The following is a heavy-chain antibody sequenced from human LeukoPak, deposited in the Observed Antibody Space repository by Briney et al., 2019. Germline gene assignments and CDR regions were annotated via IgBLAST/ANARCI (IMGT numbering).Heavy chain of an antibody. CDR3: ARDPTTEETVPYYFDD. D-gene: IGHD4-23*01. J-gene: IGHJ4*02. CDR1: GGSFIGYH. CDR2: INHRGGT. Sequence: SETLSLTCAVSGGSFIGYHWNWIRQSPGKGLEWIAEINHRGGTNYTPSLKSRVTISIDTSKNQFSLKLRSVAAADTAVYYCARDPTTEETVPYYFDDWGQGTLVTVSS. V-gene: IGHV4-34*01.